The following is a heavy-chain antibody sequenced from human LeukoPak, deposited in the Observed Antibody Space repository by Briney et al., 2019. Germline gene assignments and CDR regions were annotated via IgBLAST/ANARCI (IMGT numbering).Heavy chain of an antibody. Sequence: GASVKVSCKASGYTFTSYYMHWVRQAPGQGLEWMGIINPNGGSTSYAQKFQGRVTMTRDTSTSTVYMELSSLRSEDTAVYYCARASRYCSSTSCRPYYYYYGMDVWGQGTTVTVSS. CDR2: INPNGGST. D-gene: IGHD2-2*01. CDR3: ARASRYCSSTSCRPYYYYYGMDV. J-gene: IGHJ6*02. V-gene: IGHV1-46*01. CDR1: GYTFTSYY.